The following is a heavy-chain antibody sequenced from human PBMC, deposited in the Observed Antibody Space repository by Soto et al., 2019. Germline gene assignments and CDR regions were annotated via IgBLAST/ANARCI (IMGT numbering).Heavy chain of an antibody. CDR3: IRGGSPYYYDY. J-gene: IGHJ4*02. Sequence: EVQLEESGGGLVQPGGSLKLSCAASGFIFSGSAVHWVRQASGKGLEWVGRILSKAGNYATAYPASMKGRFTISRDDSENTAFLQMNSLKTEDTAVYYCIRGGSPYYYDYWGQGTLVAVSS. CDR1: GFIFSGSA. CDR2: ILSKAGNYAT. V-gene: IGHV3-73*01.